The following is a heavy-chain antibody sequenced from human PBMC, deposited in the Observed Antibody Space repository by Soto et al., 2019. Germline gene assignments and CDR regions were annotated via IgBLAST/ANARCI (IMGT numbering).Heavy chain of an antibody. Sequence: QVQLQESGPGLVKPSETLSLTCTVSGDSVSSYYWSWIRQPPGKGLEWIGYIYYSGSTNYNPSLKSRVTISVYTSKNQFSLKLSSVTAADTAVYYCARSHDILTGFSSPHFDYWGQGTLVTVSS. D-gene: IGHD3-9*01. V-gene: IGHV4-59*02. CDR1: GDSVSSYY. CDR3: ARSHDILTGFSSPHFDY. J-gene: IGHJ4*02. CDR2: IYYSGST.